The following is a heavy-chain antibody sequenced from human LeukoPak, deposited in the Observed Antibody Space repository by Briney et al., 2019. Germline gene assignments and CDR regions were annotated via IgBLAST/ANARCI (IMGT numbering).Heavy chain of an antibody. CDR3: TKGENGMDV. CDR2: TSDSSSYK. V-gene: IGHV3-21*01. Sequence: GGSLRLSCAASGFPFSSYRMNWVRPAPAKGLEGVSSTSDSSSYKHHADSVKGRFTISRDNAKTSVYLQMNGLRAEDTATYYCTKGENGMDVWGQGTTVTVSS. CDR1: GFPFSSYR. J-gene: IGHJ6*02. D-gene: IGHD1-26*01.